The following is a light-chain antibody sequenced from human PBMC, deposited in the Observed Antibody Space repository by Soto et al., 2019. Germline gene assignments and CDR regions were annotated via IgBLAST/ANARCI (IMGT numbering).Light chain of an antibody. Sequence: DIVVTQSPLSLSVTPGEPASISCRSSQSLLYSNGYNYLDWYLQKPGQSPQVLIYFASNRASGVPDRFSCSGSGTDFTLKISRVEPEDVGVYYCMQALQTPLTFGGGTKVEIK. CDR3: MQALQTPLT. CDR2: FAS. CDR1: QSLLYSNGYNY. J-gene: IGKJ4*01. V-gene: IGKV2-28*01.